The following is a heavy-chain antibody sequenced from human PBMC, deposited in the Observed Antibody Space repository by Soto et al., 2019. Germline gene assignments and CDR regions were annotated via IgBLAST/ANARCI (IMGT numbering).Heavy chain of an antibody. Sequence: SVKVSCKASGGTFSSYAISWVRQAPGQGLEWMGGIIPIFGTANYAQKFQGRVTITADESTSTAYMELSSLRSEDTAVYYCARSLAYVRGRNWFDPWGQGTLVTVSS. D-gene: IGHD3-16*01. CDR2: IIPIFGTA. J-gene: IGHJ5*02. CDR1: GGTFSSYA. CDR3: ARSLAYVRGRNWFDP. V-gene: IGHV1-69*13.